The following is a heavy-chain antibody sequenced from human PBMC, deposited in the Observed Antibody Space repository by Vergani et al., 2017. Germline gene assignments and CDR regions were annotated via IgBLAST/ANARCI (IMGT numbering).Heavy chain of an antibody. CDR3: AGEKINVTTNKAYYYYMDV. D-gene: IGHD1-7*01. J-gene: IGHJ6*03. CDR2: IYTNGST. V-gene: IGHV4-61*02. Sequence: QVQLQESGPGLVKPSQTLSLTCTVSGGSISRGSYYWSWIRQPAGKGLGWIGRIYTNGSTNYNPSLKSRVTMSVDTSKNQFSLKLGSGTAADTAVYYWAGEKINVTTNKAYYYYMDVWGKGTTVTVSS. CDR1: GGSISRGSYY.